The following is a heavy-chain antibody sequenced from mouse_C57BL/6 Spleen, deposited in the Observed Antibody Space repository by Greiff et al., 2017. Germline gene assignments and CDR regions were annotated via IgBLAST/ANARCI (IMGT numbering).Heavy chain of an antibody. CDR3: VRGDYGNLYYAMDY. Sequence: EVQRVESGGGLVQPKGSLKLSCAASGFTFNTYAMHWVRQAPGKGLEWVARIRSKSSNYATYYADSVKDRFTISRDDSQSMLYLQMNNLKTEDTAMYYCVRGDYGNLYYAMDYWGQGTSVTVSS. D-gene: IGHD2-1*01. CDR2: IRSKSSNYAT. CDR1: GFTFNTYA. V-gene: IGHV10-3*01. J-gene: IGHJ4*01.